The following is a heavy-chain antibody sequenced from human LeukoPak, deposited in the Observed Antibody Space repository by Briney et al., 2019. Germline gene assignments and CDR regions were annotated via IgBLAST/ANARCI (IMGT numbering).Heavy chain of an antibody. Sequence: PSETLSLTCAVYGGSFSAFCWSWIRQPPGKGLEWIGEINHSGGTNYNPSLKSRVTISVDTSKSQFSLKLSSVTAADTAMYYCATRDVWGQGTTVTVSS. CDR1: GGSFSAFC. V-gene: IGHV4-34*01. J-gene: IGHJ6*02. CDR2: INHSGGT. CDR3: ATRDV.